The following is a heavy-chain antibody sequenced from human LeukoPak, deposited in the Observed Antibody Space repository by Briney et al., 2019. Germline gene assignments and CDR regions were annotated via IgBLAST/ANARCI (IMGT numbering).Heavy chain of an antibody. CDR1: GYTFTSYY. Sequence: GASVKVSCKASGYTFTSYYMHWVRQAPGQGLEWMGIINPSGGSTGYAQKFQGRVTMTRDTSTSTVYMELSSLRPEDTAVYYCARAAAAGHFDYWGQGTLVTVSS. J-gene: IGHJ4*02. CDR2: INPSGGST. V-gene: IGHV1-46*01. D-gene: IGHD6-13*01. CDR3: ARAAAAGHFDY.